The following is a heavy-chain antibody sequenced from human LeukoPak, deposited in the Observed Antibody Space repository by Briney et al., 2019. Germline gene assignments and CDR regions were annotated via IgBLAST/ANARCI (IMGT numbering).Heavy chain of an antibody. J-gene: IGHJ6*03. CDR3: ARMRSSNYYYYMDV. CDR1: GFTFDDYG. V-gene: IGHV3-20*04. Sequence: RPGGSLRLSCAASGFTFDDYGMSWVRQAPGKGLEWVSGINWNGGSTGYADSVKGRFTISRDNAKNSLYLQMNSLRAEDTALYYCARMRSSNYYYYMDVWGKGTTVTVSS. CDR2: INWNGGST. D-gene: IGHD1-26*01.